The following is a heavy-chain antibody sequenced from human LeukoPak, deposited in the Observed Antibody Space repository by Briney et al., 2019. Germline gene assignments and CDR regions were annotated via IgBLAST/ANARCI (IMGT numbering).Heavy chain of an antibody. V-gene: IGHV4-59*08. Sequence: PSETLSLTCTVSGGSISSYYWSWIRQPPGKGLEWIGYIYYSGSTNYNPSLKSRVTISVDTSKNQFSLKLSSVTAADTAVYYCARQELLWFGESPSYGMDVWGQGTTVTVSS. J-gene: IGHJ6*02. CDR3: ARQELLWFGESPSYGMDV. CDR2: IYYSGST. D-gene: IGHD3-10*01. CDR1: GGSISSYY.